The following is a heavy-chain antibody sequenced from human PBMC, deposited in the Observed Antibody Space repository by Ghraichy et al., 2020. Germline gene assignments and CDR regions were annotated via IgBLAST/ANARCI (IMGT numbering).Heavy chain of an antibody. J-gene: IGHJ3*02. V-gene: IGHV1-58*01. D-gene: IGHD5-24*01. CDR1: GFTFTSSD. CDR2: IVVGSGNT. CDR3: AAETNAYMYAFDI. Sequence: SVKVSCKASGFTFTSSDVQWVRQARGQRLEWIGWIVVGSGNTNYAQKFQERVTITRDMSTSTAYMELSSLRSEDTAVYYCAAETNAYMYAFDIWGQGTMVTVSS.